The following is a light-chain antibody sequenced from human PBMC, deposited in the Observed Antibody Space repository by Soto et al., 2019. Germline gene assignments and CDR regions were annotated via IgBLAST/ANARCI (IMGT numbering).Light chain of an antibody. CDR2: AAS. V-gene: IGKV1-12*01. Sequence: DIQMTQSPFSVSASVGDRVTITCRASQDISIWLAWYQQKPGKAPKLLIYAASGLHSGVPSRFSGSGSGTDFTLTISSLQPEDFATYYCLQANSFPFTFGHGTKVDIK. CDR1: QDISIW. J-gene: IGKJ3*01. CDR3: LQANSFPFT.